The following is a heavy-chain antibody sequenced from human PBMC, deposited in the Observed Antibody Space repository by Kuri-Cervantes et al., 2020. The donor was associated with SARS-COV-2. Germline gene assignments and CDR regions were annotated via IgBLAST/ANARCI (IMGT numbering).Heavy chain of an antibody. J-gene: IGHJ6*02. CDR3: ARRGATKGSYYYGVDV. CDR2: IHYGGST. D-gene: IGHD1-26*01. CDR1: GCSISSYY. V-gene: IGHV4-59*01. Sequence: AETLSLTCTVSGCSISSYYWSWMRQPPGKGLEWIGIIHYGGSTNYNPSLKSRVTISVKATKNKPCLRLSSVTAADTAVYYCARRGATKGSYYYGVDVWGQGTTVTVSS.